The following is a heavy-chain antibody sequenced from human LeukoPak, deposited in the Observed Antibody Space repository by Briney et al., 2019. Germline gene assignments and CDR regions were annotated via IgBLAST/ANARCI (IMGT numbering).Heavy chain of an antibody. CDR1: GFTFSGYW. J-gene: IGHJ3*02. Sequence: GGSLRLSCAASGFTFSGYWMHWVRQAPGKRLVWVSRINGDGSSATYADSVKGRFTISRDSAKNTVYLQMNSLRAEDTAVYYCARPQHGDLYAFDIWGQGTMVTVSS. V-gene: IGHV3-74*01. D-gene: IGHD4-17*01. CDR2: INGDGSSA. CDR3: ARPQHGDLYAFDI.